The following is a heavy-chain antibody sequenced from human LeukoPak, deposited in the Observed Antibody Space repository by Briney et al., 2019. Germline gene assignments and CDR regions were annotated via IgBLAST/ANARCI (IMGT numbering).Heavy chain of an antibody. D-gene: IGHD3-10*01. J-gene: IGHJ4*02. CDR1: GYTFIDYY. CDR3: ARRGYYGSGSDY. Sequence: ASVKVSCKASGYTFIDYYIQWVRQAPGQGLEWMGWINPNSGDTNYAQKFQGRVTMTRDTSISTAYMELSRLRDDDTAVYYCARRGYYGSGSDYWGQGTLVTVSS. V-gene: IGHV1-2*02. CDR2: INPNSGDT.